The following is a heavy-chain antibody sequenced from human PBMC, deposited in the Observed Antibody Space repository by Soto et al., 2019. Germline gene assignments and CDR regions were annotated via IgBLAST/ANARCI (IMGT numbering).Heavy chain of an antibody. D-gene: IGHD3-10*01. J-gene: IGHJ6*02. Sequence: EVQLVESGGGLVQPGRSLRLSCAASGFTFDDYAMHWVRQAPGKGLEWVSGISWNSGSIGYADSVKGRFTISRDNAKNSLYLQMNSLRAEDTALYYCAKDIVPYYGSGSYYDYYYGMDVWGQGTTVTVSS. CDR3: AKDIVPYYGSGSYYDYYYGMDV. CDR2: ISWNSGSI. V-gene: IGHV3-9*01. CDR1: GFTFDDYA.